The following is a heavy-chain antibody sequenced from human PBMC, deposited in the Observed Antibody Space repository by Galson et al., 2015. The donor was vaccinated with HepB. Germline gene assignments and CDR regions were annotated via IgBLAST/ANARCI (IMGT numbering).Heavy chain of an antibody. CDR1: GFPFDEHG. J-gene: IGHJ4*02. Sequence: SLRLSCAGSGFPFDEHGMSWVRQAPGKGRAWVASVSGRGDGTWYPDTVRGRFTISRDNSRNMIYLQMNRLRVEDTAVYYCARAPAGANGHFDYWGQGTLVTASS. D-gene: IGHD2-8*01. V-gene: IGHV3-23*01. CDR2: VSGRGDGT. CDR3: ARAPAGANGHFDY.